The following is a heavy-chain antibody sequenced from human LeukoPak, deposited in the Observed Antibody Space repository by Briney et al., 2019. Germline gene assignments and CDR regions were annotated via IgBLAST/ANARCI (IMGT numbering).Heavy chain of an antibody. V-gene: IGHV4-4*02. Sequence: SETLSLTCAVSGGSISSSNWWSWVRQPPGKGLEWIGEIYHSGSTNYNPSLKSRVTISVDTSKNQFSLEPSSVTAADTAVYYCASLSSGWYYFDYWGQGTLVTVSS. J-gene: IGHJ4*02. CDR2: IYHSGST. CDR1: GGSISSSNW. D-gene: IGHD6-19*01. CDR3: ASLSSGWYYFDY.